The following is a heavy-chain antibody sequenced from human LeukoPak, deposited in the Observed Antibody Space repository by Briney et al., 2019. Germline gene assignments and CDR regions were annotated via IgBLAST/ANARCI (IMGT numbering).Heavy chain of an antibody. J-gene: IGHJ4*02. CDR1: EFTFSGYW. V-gene: IGHV3-7*01. Sequence: GGSLRLSCVGSEFTFSGYWMSWVRQAPGKGPEWVASIKEDGSVTFYVDSLKSRFTISRDNAQNSLYLQMSSLTIEDTAVYYCTRNEVWGQGTLVTVSS. CDR3: TRNEV. CDR2: IKEDGSVT.